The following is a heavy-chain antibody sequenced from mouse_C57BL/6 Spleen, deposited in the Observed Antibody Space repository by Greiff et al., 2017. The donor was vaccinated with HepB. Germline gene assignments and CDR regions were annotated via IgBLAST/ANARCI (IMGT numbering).Heavy chain of an antibody. V-gene: IGHV1-63*01. J-gene: IGHJ4*01. Sequence: SFYPFPNYFIFFSNQIPLHFLYFILYIYPVGGYTNYNEKFKGKATLTADKSSSTAYMQFSSLTSEDSAIYYCARLGVDYAMDYWGQGTSVTVSS. CDR2: IYPVGGYT. CDR1: FYPFPNYF. CDR3: ARLGVDYAMDY.